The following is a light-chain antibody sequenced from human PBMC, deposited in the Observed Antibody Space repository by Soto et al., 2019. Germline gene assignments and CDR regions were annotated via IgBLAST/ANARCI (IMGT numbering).Light chain of an antibody. CDR3: SAWDDSLSGPV. CDR2: EVS. Sequence: QSALTQPASVSGSPGQSITISCTGTSSDVGGYNYVSWYQQHPGKAPKLMIYEVSNRPSGVSNRFSGSKSGTSASLAISGLQPDDEADYSCSAWDDSLSGPVFGGGTKLTVL. V-gene: IGLV2-14*01. J-gene: IGLJ3*02. CDR1: SSDVGGYNY.